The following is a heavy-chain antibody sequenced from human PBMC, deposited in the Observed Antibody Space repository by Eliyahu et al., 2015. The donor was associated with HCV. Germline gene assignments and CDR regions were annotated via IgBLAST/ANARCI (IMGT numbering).Heavy chain of an antibody. D-gene: IGHD2-15*01. CDR1: GFTFGDYA. J-gene: IGHJ4*02. V-gene: IGHV3-49*04. CDR2: IXSKAYGGTT. CDR3: TRGRSVVVVAAPFDY. Sequence: EVQLVESGGGLVQPGRSLRLSCTASGFTFGDYAMSWVRQAPGKGLEWVGFIXSKAYGGTTEYAXSVKGRFTISRDDSKSIAYLQMNSLKTEDTAVYYCTRGRSVVVVAAPFDYWGQGTLVTVSS.